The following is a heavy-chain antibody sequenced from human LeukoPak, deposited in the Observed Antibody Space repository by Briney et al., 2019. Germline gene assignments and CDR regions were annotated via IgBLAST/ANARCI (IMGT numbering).Heavy chain of an antibody. Sequence: PSETLSLTCTVSGGSISSYYWSWLRQPPGKGLEWIGYIYYSGSTNYNPSLKSRVTISVDTSKNQFSLKLSSVTAADTAVYYCASRSIQLWPTVDYWGQGTLVTVSS. CDR1: GGSISSYY. V-gene: IGHV4-59*01. CDR2: IYYSGST. D-gene: IGHD5-18*01. J-gene: IGHJ4*02. CDR3: ASRSIQLWPTVDY.